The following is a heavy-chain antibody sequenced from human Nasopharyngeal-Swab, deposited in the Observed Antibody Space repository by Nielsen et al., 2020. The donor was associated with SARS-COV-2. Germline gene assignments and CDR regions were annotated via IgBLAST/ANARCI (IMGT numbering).Heavy chain of an antibody. CDR3: AGHRDFFDVGHFHI. Sequence: GESLKISCAASEFTFSSYWMSWVRQPPGKGLEWVANINQDGTEKYYVDSVKGRFTISRDNTKNSLFLQMSSLRAEDTAIYHCAGHRDFFDVGHFHIWGQGTMVTVSS. CDR1: EFTFSSYW. V-gene: IGHV3-7*01. D-gene: IGHD1-26*01. J-gene: IGHJ3*02. CDR2: INQDGTEK.